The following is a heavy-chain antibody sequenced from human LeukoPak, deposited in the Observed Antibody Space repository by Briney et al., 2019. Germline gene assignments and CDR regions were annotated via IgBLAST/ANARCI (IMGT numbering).Heavy chain of an antibody. Sequence: GGSLRLYYAASGFTFSSYAMSWVRQAPGKGLEWVSAISGSGGSTYYADSVKGRFTISRDNSKNTLYLQMNSLRAEDTAVYYCAKYRGYSYGQIDYWGQGTLVTVSS. J-gene: IGHJ4*02. D-gene: IGHD5-18*01. V-gene: IGHV3-23*01. CDR1: GFTFSSYA. CDR3: AKYRGYSYGQIDY. CDR2: ISGSGGST.